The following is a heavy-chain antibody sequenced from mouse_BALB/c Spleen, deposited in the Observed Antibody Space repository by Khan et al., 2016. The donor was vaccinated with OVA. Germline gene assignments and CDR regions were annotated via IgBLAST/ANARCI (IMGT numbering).Heavy chain of an antibody. D-gene: IGHD2-14*01. CDR2: IYPGDGDT. J-gene: IGHJ2*01. Sequence: QVQLQQSGAELARPGASVKLSCKSSGYTFTSYWMRWVKQRPGQGLEWIGTIYPGDGDTRYTQKFKGKATLTADKSSSTAFMQLSNLASEDSAVYYCASYRFDYFDYWGQGTTLTVSS. V-gene: IGHV1-87*01. CDR1: GYTFTSYW. CDR3: ASYRFDYFDY.